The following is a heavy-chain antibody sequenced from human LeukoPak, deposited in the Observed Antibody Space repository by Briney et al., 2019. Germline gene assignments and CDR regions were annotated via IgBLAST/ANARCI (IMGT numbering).Heavy chain of an antibody. CDR2: ISGSGGST. V-gene: IGHV3-23*01. CDR1: GFTFSSYA. J-gene: IGHJ4*02. D-gene: IGHD3-22*01. CDR3: ARGPAASGYYDSRGRYGYFDY. Sequence: GGSLRLSCAASGFTFSSYAMSWVRQAPGKGLEWVSAISGSGGSTYYADSVKGRFTISRDNSKNTLYLQMNSLRAEDTAVYYCARGPAASGYYDSRGRYGYFDYWGQGTLVTVSS.